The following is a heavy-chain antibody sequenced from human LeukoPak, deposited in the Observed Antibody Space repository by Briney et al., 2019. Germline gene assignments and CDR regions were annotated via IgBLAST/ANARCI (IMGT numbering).Heavy chain of an antibody. CDR1: GYTLTELS. J-gene: IGHJ4*02. V-gene: IGHV1-24*01. Sequence: ASVTVSCKVSGYTLTELSMHWVRQAPGKGLEWMGGFDPEDGETIYAQKFQGRVTMTEDTSTDTAYMELSSLRSEDTAAYYCATQSSGWYDCYNYWGQGTLVTVSS. D-gene: IGHD6-19*01. CDR3: ATQSSGWYDCYNY. CDR2: FDPEDGET.